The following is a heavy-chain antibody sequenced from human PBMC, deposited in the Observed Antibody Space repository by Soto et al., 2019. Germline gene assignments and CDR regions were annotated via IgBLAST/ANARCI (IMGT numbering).Heavy chain of an antibody. D-gene: IGHD5-18*01. V-gene: IGHV4-4*02. Sequence: ASETLSLTCVVSGASMSSSDCWTWVRQPPGKGLEWIGEICHSGKTNYNPSLKSRVTIPLDESKNQFSLKLSSVTAADTAVYYCARVEGAGYSYGFCDSWGQGTLVTVSS. J-gene: IGHJ5*01. CDR2: ICHSGKT. CDR1: GASMSSSDC. CDR3: ARVEGAGYSYGFCDS.